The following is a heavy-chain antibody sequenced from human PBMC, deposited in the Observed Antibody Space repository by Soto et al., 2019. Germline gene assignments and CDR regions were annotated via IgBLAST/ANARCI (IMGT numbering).Heavy chain of an antibody. CDR2: ISYDGSNK. CDR1: GFTFSSYA. CDR3: ARDVIAVAGTRSYFDY. J-gene: IGHJ4*02. V-gene: IGHV3-30-3*01. D-gene: IGHD6-19*01. Sequence: GGSLRLSCAASGFTFSSYAMHWVRQAPGKGLEWVAVISYDGSNKYYTDSVKGRFTISRDNSKNTVYLQMNSLRVEDTAVYYCARDVIAVAGTRSYFDYWGQGTLVTVSS.